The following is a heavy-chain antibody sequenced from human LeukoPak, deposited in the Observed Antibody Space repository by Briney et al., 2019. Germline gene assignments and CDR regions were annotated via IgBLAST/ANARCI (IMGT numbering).Heavy chain of an antibody. Sequence: SQTLSLTCTVSGGSHRSGDYYWRWLRQPPGKGLEWVGYIYYSGSTYYNTSLKSRVTISVDTSKNQFSLKLSSVTAADTAVYYCARVKGIGWFDRWGQGTLVTVSS. D-gene: IGHD2/OR15-2a*01. CDR3: ARVKGIGWFDR. CDR1: GGSHRSGDYY. CDR2: IYYSGST. J-gene: IGHJ5*02. V-gene: IGHV4-30-4*01.